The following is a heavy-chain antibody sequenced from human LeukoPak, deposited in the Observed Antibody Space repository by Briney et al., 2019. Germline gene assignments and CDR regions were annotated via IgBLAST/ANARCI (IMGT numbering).Heavy chain of an antibody. D-gene: IGHD2-2*01. V-gene: IGHV1-69*06. J-gene: IGHJ6*04. CDR2: IIPIFGTA. CDR1: GGTFSSYA. CDR3: ARAIVPAIRFYYYYYGMDV. Sequence: ASVKVSCKASGGTFSSYAISWVRQASGQGLEWMGGIIPIFGTANYAQKFQGRVTITADKSTSTAYMELSSLRSEDTAVYYCARAIVPAIRFYYYYYGMDVWGKGTTVTVSS.